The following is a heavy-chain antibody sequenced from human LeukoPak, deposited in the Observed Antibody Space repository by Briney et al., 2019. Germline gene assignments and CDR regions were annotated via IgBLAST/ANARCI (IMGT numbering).Heavy chain of an antibody. CDR3: AGLATVTTFYYFDY. V-gene: IGHV3-7*01. Sequence: GGSLRLSCPASGFTFRSYWMSWVRQAPGKGLEGVANIKQDGSEKYYVDSVKGRFTISRDNAKNSLYLQMNSLRADDTAVYYCAGLATVTTFYYFDYWGQGTLVTVSS. CDR2: IKQDGSEK. J-gene: IGHJ4*02. CDR1: GFTFRSYW. D-gene: IGHD4-17*01.